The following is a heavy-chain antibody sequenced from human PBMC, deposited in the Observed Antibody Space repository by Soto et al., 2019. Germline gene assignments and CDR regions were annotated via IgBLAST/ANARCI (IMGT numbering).Heavy chain of an antibody. V-gene: IGHV3-23*01. CDR1: GFTFSTYS. CDR3: ATGYSSSWYYFQH. Sequence: PGGSLRLSCVGSGFTFSTYSLNWVRQAPGKGLEWVSAISGSGGSTYYADSVKGRFTISRDNSKNTLYLQMNSLRAEDTAVYYCATGYSSSWYYFQHWGQGTLVTVSS. J-gene: IGHJ1*01. CDR2: ISGSGGST. D-gene: IGHD6-13*01.